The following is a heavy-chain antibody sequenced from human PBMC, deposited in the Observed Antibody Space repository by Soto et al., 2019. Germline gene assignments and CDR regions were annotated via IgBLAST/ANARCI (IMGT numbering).Heavy chain of an antibody. CDR1: GYSFTSYW. D-gene: IGHD6-19*01. V-gene: IGHV5-10-1*01. CDR2: IDPSDSYT. CDR3: ARLAYSSGWYRGFDP. Sequence: LNISCKGSGYSFTSYWISWVRQMPGKGLEWMGRIDPSDSYTNYSPSFQGHVTISADKSISTAYLQWSSLKASDTAMYYCARLAYSSGWYRGFDPWGQGTLVTVSS. J-gene: IGHJ5*02.